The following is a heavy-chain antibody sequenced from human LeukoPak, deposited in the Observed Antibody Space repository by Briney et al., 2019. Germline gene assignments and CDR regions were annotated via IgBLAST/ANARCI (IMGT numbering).Heavy chain of an antibody. CDR2: IYYSGST. CDR1: GGSISSYY. V-gene: IGHV4-59*01. D-gene: IGHD6-13*01. CDR3: ARVEQQLASAFDY. J-gene: IGHJ4*02. Sequence: SETLSLTCTVSGGSISSYYWSWIRQPPGRGLEWIGYIYYSGSTNYNPSLKSRVTISVDTSKNQFSLKLSSVTAADTAVYYCARVEQQLASAFDYWGQGTLVTVSS.